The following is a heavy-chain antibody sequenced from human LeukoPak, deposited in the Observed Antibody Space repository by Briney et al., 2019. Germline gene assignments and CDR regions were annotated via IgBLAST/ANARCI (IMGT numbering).Heavy chain of an antibody. CDR3: IVDWDQRLY. Sequence: KAGGSLRLSCAASGFTLSQAWVSWVRQAPGKGPEWVGRIKSKTDGGAVDYAAPVKDRFTISRDDSDNTLFLQVNSLKTEDTAVYYCIVDWDQRLYWGQGTPITVSS. CDR1: GFTLSQAW. CDR2: IKSKTDGGAV. J-gene: IGHJ4*02. D-gene: IGHD1-1*01. V-gene: IGHV3-15*01.